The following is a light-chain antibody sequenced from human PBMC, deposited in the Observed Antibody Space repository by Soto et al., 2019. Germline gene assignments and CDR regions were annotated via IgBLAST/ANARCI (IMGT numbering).Light chain of an antibody. CDR3: QQYTSSPLT. J-gene: IGKJ1*01. Sequence: EIVLTHSPGTLSLSPGERATLSCRASQSVSDNYLAWYQQKPGQAPRLVIYGASSRATGIPDRFSASGSGTDFTLTISRLDPEDFAVYYCQQYTSSPLTFGQGTKVDIK. CDR2: GAS. CDR1: QSVSDNY. V-gene: IGKV3-20*01.